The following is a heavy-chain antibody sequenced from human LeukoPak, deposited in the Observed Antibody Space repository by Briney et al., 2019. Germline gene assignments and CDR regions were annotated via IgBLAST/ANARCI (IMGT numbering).Heavy chain of an antibody. D-gene: IGHD1-26*01. CDR1: GFTFSSYW. V-gene: IGHV3-74*01. CDR2: INSDGSST. CDR3: ARVGRELTIDY. Sequence: PGGSLRLSCTASGFTFSSYWMHWVRQAPGKGLVWVSRINSDGSSTSYADSVKGRSTISRDNAKNTLYLQMNSLRAEDTAVYYCARVGRELTIDYWGQGTLVTVSS. J-gene: IGHJ4*02.